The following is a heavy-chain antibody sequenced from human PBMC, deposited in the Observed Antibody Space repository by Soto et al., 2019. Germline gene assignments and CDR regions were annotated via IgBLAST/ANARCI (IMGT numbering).Heavy chain of an antibody. CDR2: ISAYNGNT. CDR1: GYTFTSYG. CDR3: ARDPYSSSWIGFYGMDV. D-gene: IGHD6-13*01. Sequence: ASVKVSCKASGYTFTSYGISWVRQAPGQGLEWMGWISAYNGNTNYAQKLQGRVTMTRDTSISTAYMELSRLRSDDTAVYYCARDPYSSSWIGFYGMDVWGQGTTVTVSS. J-gene: IGHJ6*02. V-gene: IGHV1-18*01.